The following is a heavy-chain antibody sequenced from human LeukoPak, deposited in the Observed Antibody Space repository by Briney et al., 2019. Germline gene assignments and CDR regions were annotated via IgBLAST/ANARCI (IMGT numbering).Heavy chain of an antibody. V-gene: IGHV3-21*01. J-gene: IGHJ5*02. Sequence: GGSLRLSCAASGFTFSSYSMNWVRQAPGKGLEWVSSISSSSSYIYYADSVKGRFTISRDNAKNSLYLQMNGLRAEDTAVYYCAKGAARTNWFDPWGQGTLVTVSS. CDR3: AKGAARTNWFDP. CDR1: GFTFSSYS. CDR2: ISSSSSYI. D-gene: IGHD1-26*01.